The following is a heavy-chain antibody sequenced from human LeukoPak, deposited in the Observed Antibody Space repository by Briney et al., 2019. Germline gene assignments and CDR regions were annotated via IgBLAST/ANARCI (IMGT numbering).Heavy chain of an antibody. CDR2: ISSSSSTI. CDR1: GFTLSSYS. D-gene: IGHD5-18*01. CDR3: AKDGPGYSYGCDY. V-gene: IGHV3-48*01. J-gene: IGHJ4*02. Sequence: GGPLRLPCAASGFTLSSYSMNWVRGAPGKGREGVSYISSSSSTIYYADSAKGRFTISRDNSKNTLYLQMNSRRAEDTAVYYCAKDGPGYSYGCDYWGQGTLVTVSS.